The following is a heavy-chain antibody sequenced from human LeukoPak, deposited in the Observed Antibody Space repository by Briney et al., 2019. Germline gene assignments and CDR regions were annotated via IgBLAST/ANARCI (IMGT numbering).Heavy chain of an antibody. CDR1: GGSIGKTSYY. J-gene: IGHJ5*02. Sequence: PSETLSLTCTVSGGSIGKTSYYWGWIRQPPGKGLEWIGEINHSGSTNYNPSLKSRVTISVDTSKNQFSLKLSSVTAADTAVYYCARNRGGDNWFDPWGQGTLVTVSS. CDR3: ARNRGGDNWFDP. CDR2: INHSGST. V-gene: IGHV4-39*07. D-gene: IGHD2-15*01.